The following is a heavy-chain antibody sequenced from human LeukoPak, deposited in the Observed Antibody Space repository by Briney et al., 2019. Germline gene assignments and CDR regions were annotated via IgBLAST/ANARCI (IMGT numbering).Heavy chain of an antibody. J-gene: IGHJ5*02. V-gene: IGHV1-18*01. CDR3: GKGSTGWSRDP. CDR2: ISATSGNT. Sequence: ASVKVSCKASGYTFTERGISWMRHVPGQGLEWMGWISATSGNTYYAQTFQDRVTMTTDASTSTAYMELRDLTADDTAVYYCGKGSTGWSRDPWGQGNLVTVSS. D-gene: IGHD6-19*01. CDR1: GYTFTERG.